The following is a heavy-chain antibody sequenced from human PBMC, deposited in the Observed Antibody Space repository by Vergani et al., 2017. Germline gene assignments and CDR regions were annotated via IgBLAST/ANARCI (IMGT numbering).Heavy chain of an antibody. CDR3: ARDGGYWSSTSCYGNWFDP. CDR2: ISAYNGNT. D-gene: IGHD2-2*01. V-gene: IGHV1-18*01. Sequence: QVQLVQSGAEVKKPGASVKVSCKASGYTFTSYGISWVRQAPGQGLEWMGWISAYNGNTNYAQKLQGRVTMTTDTSTSTAYMELRSLRSDGTAVYYCARDGGYWSSTSCYGNWFDPWGQGTLVTVSS. CDR1: GYTFTSYG. J-gene: IGHJ5*02.